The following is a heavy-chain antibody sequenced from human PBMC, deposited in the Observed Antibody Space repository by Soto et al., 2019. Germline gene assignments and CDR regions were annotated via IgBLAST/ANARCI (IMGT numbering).Heavy chain of an antibody. Sequence: EVQLLESGGGLEQPGGSLRLSCAASGFTFSSYAMTWVRQAPGKGLECVSVITASGDATAYADSVKGRFTMSRDNSKNTLFLQMYILRVDDTAVYYCAQGTLGFCSGATCYPFDSWCQGILVTVSS. J-gene: IGHJ4*02. D-gene: IGHD2-15*01. CDR3: AQGTLGFCSGATCYPFDS. CDR1: GFTFSSYA. CDR2: ITASGDAT. V-gene: IGHV3-23*01.